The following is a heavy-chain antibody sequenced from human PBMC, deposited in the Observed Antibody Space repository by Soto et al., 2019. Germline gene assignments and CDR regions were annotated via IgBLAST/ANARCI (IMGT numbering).Heavy chain of an antibody. CDR3: AGDASFGSTLIHHFDF. D-gene: IGHD3-10*01. Sequence: PGGSLRLSCAASGFNFNSYAMNWVRLAPGKGLEWVSYISSSSGKIDYADSVKGRFTVSRDNGKKSLYLQMNSLRDEDTAVYYCAGDASFGSTLIHHFDFWGQGTQVTVSS. J-gene: IGHJ4*02. V-gene: IGHV3-48*02. CDR1: GFNFNSYA. CDR2: ISSSSGKI.